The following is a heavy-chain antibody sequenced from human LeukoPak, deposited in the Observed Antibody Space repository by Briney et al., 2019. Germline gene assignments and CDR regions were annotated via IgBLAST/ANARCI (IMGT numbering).Heavy chain of an antibody. D-gene: IGHD3-9*01. V-gene: IGHV4-34*01. CDR2: INHSGST. CDR1: GGSFSGYY. J-gene: IGHJ4*02. CDR3: ATIDYDILTGYYATTDY. Sequence: SETLSLTCAVYGGSFSGYYWSWIRQPPGKGLEWIGEINHSGSTNYNPSLKSRVTISVDTSKNQFSLKLSSVTAADTAVYYCATIDYDILTGYYATTDYWGQGTLVTVSS.